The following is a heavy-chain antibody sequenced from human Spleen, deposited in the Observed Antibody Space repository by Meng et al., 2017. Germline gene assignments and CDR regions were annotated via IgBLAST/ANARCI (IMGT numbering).Heavy chain of an antibody. CDR3: AHHLYNWNYFHY. Sequence: QITLREYGPTRVKPTQTITLTCTFSGFSLSTIGVGVGWIRQHPGKALEWLALIYWDDDKRYSPSLKSRLTITKDISKNQVVLTMTNMDPVDTATYYYAHHLYNWNYFHYWGQGTLVTVSS. J-gene: IGHJ4*02. D-gene: IGHD1-20*01. CDR2: IYWDDDK. V-gene: IGHV2-5*02. CDR1: GFSLSTIGVG.